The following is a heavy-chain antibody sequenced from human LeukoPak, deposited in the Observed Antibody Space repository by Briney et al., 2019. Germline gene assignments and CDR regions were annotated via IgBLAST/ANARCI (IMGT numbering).Heavy chain of an antibody. CDR2: IKPDGSEQ. CDR1: GFTFSTYW. V-gene: IGHV3-7*04. CDR3: ARDNNAAFDI. J-gene: IGHJ3*02. Sequence: GESLRLSCTASGFTFSTYWMSWVRQAPGKGLDWVANIKPDGSEQYYVDSVRGRFTVSRDNAKNSLYLQMSSLSAEDTAVYYCARDNNAAFDIWGLGTMVTVSS. D-gene: IGHD1-14*01.